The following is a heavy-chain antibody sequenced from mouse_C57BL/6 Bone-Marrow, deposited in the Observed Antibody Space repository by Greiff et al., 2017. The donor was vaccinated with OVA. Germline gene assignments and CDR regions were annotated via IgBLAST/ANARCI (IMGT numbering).Heavy chain of an antibody. J-gene: IGHJ3*01. V-gene: IGHV1-26*01. CDR2: INPNNGGT. D-gene: IGHD3-2*02. CDR1: GYTFTDYY. Sequence: EVQLQQSGPELVKPGASVKISCKASGYTFTDYYMNWVKQSHGKSLEWIGDINPNNGGTSYNQKFKGKATLTVDKSSSTAYMELRSLTSEDSAVYYCARRAQATAWFGYWGQGTLVTVSA. CDR3: ARRAQATAWFGY.